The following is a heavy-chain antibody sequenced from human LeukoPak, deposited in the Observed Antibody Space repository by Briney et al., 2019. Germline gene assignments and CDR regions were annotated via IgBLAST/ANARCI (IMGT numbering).Heavy chain of an antibody. CDR3: AKDLGPIAAAGKTFDY. V-gene: IGHV3-23*01. CDR1: GFSFSSYA. CDR2: ISGSGGST. J-gene: IGHJ4*02. Sequence: AESLRLSCAASGFSFSSYAMSWVRQPPGKGLEWVGAISGSGGSTYYADSVKGRFTISRDNSKDTLYLQMYSLRAEDTAVYYCAKDLGPIAAAGKTFDYWGQGTLVTVSS. D-gene: IGHD6-13*01.